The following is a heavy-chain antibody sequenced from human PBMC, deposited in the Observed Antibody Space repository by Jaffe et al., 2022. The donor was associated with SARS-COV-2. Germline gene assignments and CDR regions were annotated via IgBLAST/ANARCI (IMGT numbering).Heavy chain of an antibody. CDR3: ARQRAGDFS. D-gene: IGHD6-25*01. CDR1: GFTFSDYY. V-gene: IGHV3-7*01. J-gene: IGHJ5*02. Sequence: EVQVIESGGGLVQPGGSLRLSCAASGFTFSDYYMAWVRQAPGKGLEWVANIKQDGSEKYYVDSVRGRFTISRDNAKRSVYLQMNGLRVEDTAVYYCARQRAGDFSWGQGTLVIVSA. CDR2: IKQDGSEK.